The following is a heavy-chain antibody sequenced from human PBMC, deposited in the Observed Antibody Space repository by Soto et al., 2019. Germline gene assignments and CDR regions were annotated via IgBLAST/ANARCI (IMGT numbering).Heavy chain of an antibody. D-gene: IGHD3-22*01. Sequence: QVQLVESGGGVVQPGRSLRLSCAASGFTFSHYGMHWVRQAPGKGLEWVAVILHDGSNKYYGDSVKGRFTVSRDNSNNTLYLPLNIMRVEDTAVDCCARDRESSGYYLDSWGQGTLVTVSS. J-gene: IGHJ4*02. V-gene: IGHV3-30*03. CDR3: ARDRESSGYYLDS. CDR2: ILHDGSNK. CDR1: GFTFSHYG.